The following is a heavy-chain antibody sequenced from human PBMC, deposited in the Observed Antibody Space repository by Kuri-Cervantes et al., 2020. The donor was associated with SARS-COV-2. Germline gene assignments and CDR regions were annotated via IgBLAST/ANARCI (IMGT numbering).Heavy chain of an antibody. Sequence: ESLKISCAVSGGSISSNSHYWGWIRQLPDKGLEWIGTIYFTGSTYYNPSLRSRVTISVDTSKNQFSLKLSSVTAADTAMYYCARHVAPLDYGDYAHLLGYYYMDVWGKGTTVTVSS. CDR1: GGSISSNSHY. J-gene: IGHJ6*03. D-gene: IGHD4-17*01. V-gene: IGHV4-39*01. CDR2: IYFTGST. CDR3: ARHVAPLDYGDYAHLLGYYYMDV.